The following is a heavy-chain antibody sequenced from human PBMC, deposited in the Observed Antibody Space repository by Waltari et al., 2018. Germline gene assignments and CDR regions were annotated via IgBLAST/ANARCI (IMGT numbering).Heavy chain of an antibody. D-gene: IGHD6-13*01. CDR3: ARGWFGAAAGTFGY. V-gene: IGHV4-34*01. Sequence: QVQLQQWGAGLLKPSETLSLTCAVYGGSFSGYYWSWIRQPPGKGLECIGEINHSGSTNYNPSLKSRVIISVDTSKNQFSLKVSSVTVADTAVYYCARGWFGAAAGTFGYWGQGTLVTVSS. J-gene: IGHJ4*02. CDR1: GGSFSGYY. CDR2: INHSGST.